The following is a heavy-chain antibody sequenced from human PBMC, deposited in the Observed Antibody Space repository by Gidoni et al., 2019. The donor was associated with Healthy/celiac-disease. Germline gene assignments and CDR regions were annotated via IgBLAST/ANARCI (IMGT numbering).Heavy chain of an antibody. J-gene: IGHJ3*02. Sequence: QVQLQESGPGLVKPSETLSLTCTVSGGSISSYYWSWIRQPPGKGLEWIGYIYYSGSTNYNPSRKSRVTISVDTSKNQFSLKLSSVTAADTAVYYCARWDNWNYNHAFDIWGQGTMVTVSS. D-gene: IGHD1-7*01. CDR3: ARWDNWNYNHAFDI. V-gene: IGHV4-59*01. CDR1: GGSISSYY. CDR2: IYYSGST.